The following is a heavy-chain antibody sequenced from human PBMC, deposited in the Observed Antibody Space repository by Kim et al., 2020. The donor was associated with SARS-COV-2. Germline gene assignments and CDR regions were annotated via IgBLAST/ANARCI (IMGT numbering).Heavy chain of an antibody. CDR3: ARATRWAYYFDY. J-gene: IGHJ4*01. V-gene: IGHV4-59*01. Sequence: TYHPSLKTRVTISVDTSQTQFYLKLSSVTAADTAVYYCARATRWAYYFDYWGQGTLVTVSS. D-gene: IGHD3-16*01.